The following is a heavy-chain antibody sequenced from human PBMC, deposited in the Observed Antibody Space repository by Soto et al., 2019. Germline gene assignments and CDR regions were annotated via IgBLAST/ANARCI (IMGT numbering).Heavy chain of an antibody. CDR2: IYYSGST. J-gene: IGHJ4*02. Sequence: TSETLSLTCTVSGGSISSSSYYWGWIRQPPGKGLEWIGSIYYSGSTYYNPSLKSRVTISVDTSKNQFSLKLSSVTAADTAVYYCARHLSSWSGQNRRSMTYFDYWGQGTLVTVSS. D-gene: IGHD3-22*01. CDR1: GGSISSSSYY. CDR3: ARHLSSWSGQNRRSMTYFDY. V-gene: IGHV4-39*01.